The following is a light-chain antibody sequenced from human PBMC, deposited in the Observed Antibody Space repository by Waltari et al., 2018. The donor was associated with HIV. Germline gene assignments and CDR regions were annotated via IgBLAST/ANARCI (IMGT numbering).Light chain of an antibody. CDR3: TSYAGSFKGVV. Sequence: QSALTQPPSASGSPGQSVTIPCTGSRSDVGGYKYASWYQHHPGKAPKLIISEVTKRPSGVPDRFSGSKSGNTASLTVSGLQAEDEADYFCTSYAGSFKGVVFGGGTKLTVL. CDR2: EVT. CDR1: RSDVGGYKY. J-gene: IGLJ2*01. V-gene: IGLV2-8*01.